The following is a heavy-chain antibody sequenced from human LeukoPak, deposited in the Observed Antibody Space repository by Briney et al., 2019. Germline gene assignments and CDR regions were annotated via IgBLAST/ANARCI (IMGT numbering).Heavy chain of an antibody. CDR1: GFTVSSNY. D-gene: IGHD3-10*01. J-gene: IGHJ5*02. CDR2: IYSGGST. Sequence: GGSLRLSCAASGFTVSSNYMSWVRQAPGKGLEWVSVIYSGGSTYYADSVEGRFTISRDNSKNTLYLQMNSLRAEDTAVYYCARDFYGSDSDGFGSWGQGTLVTVSS. V-gene: IGHV3-66*01. CDR3: ARDFYGSDSDGFGS.